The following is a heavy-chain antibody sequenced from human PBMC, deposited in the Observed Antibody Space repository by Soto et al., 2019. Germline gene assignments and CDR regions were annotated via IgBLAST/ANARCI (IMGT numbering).Heavy chain of an antibody. J-gene: IGHJ6*02. CDR3: ARTRKFDFWRKGLDV. Sequence: QVQLVQSGAEVKKPGASVRVSCKASGYTFTSNDITWVRQAPGQGLEWMGWMDPNSGVSGYAQRFQGRVTMTRNTSITTEHMELSSLTSEDTAVYYCARTRKFDFWRKGLDVWGQGTTVTVSS. D-gene: IGHD3-3*01. CDR1: GYTFTSND. CDR2: MDPNSGVS. V-gene: IGHV1-8*01.